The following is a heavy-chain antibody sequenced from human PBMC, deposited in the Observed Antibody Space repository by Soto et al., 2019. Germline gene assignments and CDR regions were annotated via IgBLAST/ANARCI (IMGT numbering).Heavy chain of an antibody. J-gene: IGHJ4*02. CDR3: AKDDNTIYWGRKMTF. CDR1: EFTFSSSA. CDR2: ISGSGDTS. D-gene: IGHD7-27*01. Sequence: EVQLLESGGGLVPPGGSLSLSCADSEFTFSSSAMSWVRQAPGKGLEWVSAISGSGDTSYYADSVKGRFTISRDNSKNTLDLQMNSRRAEETAVYYCAKDDNTIYWGRKMTFWGQGTLVTVSS. V-gene: IGHV3-23*01.